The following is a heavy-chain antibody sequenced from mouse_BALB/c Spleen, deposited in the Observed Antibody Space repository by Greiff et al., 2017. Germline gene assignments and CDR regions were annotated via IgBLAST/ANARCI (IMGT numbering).Heavy chain of an antibody. Sequence: EVKLLESGPSLVKPSQTLSLTCSVTGDSITSGYWNWIRKFPGNKLEYMGYISYSGSTYYNPSLKSRISITRDTSKNQYYLQLNSVTTEDTATYYCARWDYYGSRGGFAYWGQGTLVTVSA. CDR3: ARWDYYGSRGGFAY. CDR2: ISYSGST. D-gene: IGHD1-1*01. V-gene: IGHV3-8*02. CDR1: GDSITSGY. J-gene: IGHJ3*01.